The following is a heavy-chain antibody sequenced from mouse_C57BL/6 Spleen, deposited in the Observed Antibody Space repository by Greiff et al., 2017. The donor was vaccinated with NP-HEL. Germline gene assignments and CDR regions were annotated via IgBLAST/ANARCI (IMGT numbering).Heavy chain of an antibody. CDR2: ISDGGSYT. CDR1: GFTFSSYA. CDR3: ARDYYGSSYAMDD. V-gene: IGHV5-4*01. D-gene: IGHD1-1*01. J-gene: IGHJ4*01. Sequence: EVMLVESGGGLVKPGGSLKLSCAASGFTFSSYAMSWVRQTPEKRLEWVATISDGGSYTYYPDNVKGRFTISRDNAKNNLYLQMSHLKSEDTAMYYCARDYYGSSYAMDDWGQGTSVTVSS.